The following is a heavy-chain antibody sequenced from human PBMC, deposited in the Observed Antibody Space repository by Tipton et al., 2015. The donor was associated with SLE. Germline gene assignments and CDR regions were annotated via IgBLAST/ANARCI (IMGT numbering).Heavy chain of an antibody. CDR1: GGSISSYY. J-gene: IGHJ4*02. V-gene: IGHV4-59*04. Sequence: GLVKPSETLSLTCTVSGGSISSYYWSWIRQPPGKGLEWIGYIYYSGSIYYNPSLKSRVTMSVDTSKNKFSLKLSSVTAVDTAVYYCARKFSGGGYFDYWGQGTLVTVSS. CDR2: IYYSGSI. D-gene: IGHD5-12*01. CDR3: ARKFSGGGYFDY.